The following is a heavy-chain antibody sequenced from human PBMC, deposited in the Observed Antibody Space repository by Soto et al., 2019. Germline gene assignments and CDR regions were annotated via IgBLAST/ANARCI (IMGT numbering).Heavy chain of an antibody. Sequence: SDDLSLTCTVSGGSISRYYWSWMRHPPGKGLEWIEYIYYSKSTDYNRSLKSRVTTSVATPKIEVSLKLSSVTAADSAVYYCARAPSYFDWSLDYWGQGTLVTVSS. D-gene: IGHD3-9*01. J-gene: IGHJ4*02. V-gene: IGHV4-59*01. CDR2: IYYSKST. CDR1: GGSISRYY. CDR3: ARAPSYFDWSLDY.